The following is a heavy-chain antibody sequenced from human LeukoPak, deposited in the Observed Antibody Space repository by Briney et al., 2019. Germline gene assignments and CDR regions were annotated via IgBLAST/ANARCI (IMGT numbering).Heavy chain of an antibody. Sequence: ASVKVSCKVSGYTLTELSMHWVRQAPGKGPEWMGGFDPEDGETIYAQKFQGRVTMTEDTSTDTAYMELSSLRSEDTAVYYCATALAAPYYYYGTDVWGQGTTVTVSS. CDR1: GYTLTELS. CDR2: FDPEDGET. J-gene: IGHJ6*02. D-gene: IGHD6-6*01. V-gene: IGHV1-24*01. CDR3: ATALAAPYYYYGTDV.